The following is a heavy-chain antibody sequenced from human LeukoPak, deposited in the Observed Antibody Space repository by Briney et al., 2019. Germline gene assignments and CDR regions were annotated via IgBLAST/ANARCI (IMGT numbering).Heavy chain of an antibody. CDR1: GFKFSSNW. D-gene: IGHD7-27*01. V-gene: IGHV3-74*03. Sequence: GGSLRLSCAASGFKFSSNWMNWVRQAPGKGLVWVSHIYSDGSTTTYADSVRGRFTISRDNARNTLYLQMNSLRADDTAVYYCVRGRLGSYFDYWGQGALVTVSS. J-gene: IGHJ4*02. CDR2: IYSDGSTT. CDR3: VRGRLGSYFDY.